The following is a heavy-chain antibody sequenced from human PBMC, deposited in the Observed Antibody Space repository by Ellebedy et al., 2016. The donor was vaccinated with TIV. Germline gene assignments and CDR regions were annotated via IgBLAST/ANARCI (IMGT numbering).Heavy chain of an antibody. D-gene: IGHD1-26*01. CDR2: INPNSGGT. J-gene: IGHJ2*01. V-gene: IGHV1-2*02. CDR1: GGTFSSYA. Sequence: AASVKVSCKASGGTFSSYAISWVRQAPGQGLEWMGWINPNSGGTNYAQKFQGRVTMTRDTSISTAYMELSRLGSDDTAVYYCAREVVEWELLRLGWYFDLWGRGTLVTVSS. CDR3: AREVVEWELLRLGWYFDL.